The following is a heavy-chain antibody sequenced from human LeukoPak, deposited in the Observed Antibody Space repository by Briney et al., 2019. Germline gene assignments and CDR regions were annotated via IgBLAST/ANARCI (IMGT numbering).Heavy chain of an antibody. CDR3: ARTRNPITIFKVYNWFDP. J-gene: IGHJ5*02. CDR1: GGSISSGSYY. V-gene: IGHV4-61*02. CDR2: TYTSGST. Sequence: SETLSLTCTVSGGSISSGSYYWSWIRQPAGKGLEWIGRTYTSGSTNYNPSLKSRVTISVDTSKNQFSLKLSSVTAADTAVYYCARTRNPITIFKVYNWFDPWGQGTLVTVSS. D-gene: IGHD3-9*01.